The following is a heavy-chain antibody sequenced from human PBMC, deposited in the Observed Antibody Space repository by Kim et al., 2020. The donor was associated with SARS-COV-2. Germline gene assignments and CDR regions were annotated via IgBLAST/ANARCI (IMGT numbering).Heavy chain of an antibody. D-gene: IGHD3-9*01. CDR1: GFTFSSYS. CDR2: ISSSSSYI. Sequence: GGSLRLSCAASGFTFSSYSMNWVRQAPGKGLEWVSSISSSSSYIYYADSVKGRFTISRDNAKNSLYLQMNSLRAEDTAVYYCARDSTPHFDWSRGDNWFDPWGQGTLVTVSS. V-gene: IGHV3-21*01. J-gene: IGHJ5*02. CDR3: ARDSTPHFDWSRGDNWFDP.